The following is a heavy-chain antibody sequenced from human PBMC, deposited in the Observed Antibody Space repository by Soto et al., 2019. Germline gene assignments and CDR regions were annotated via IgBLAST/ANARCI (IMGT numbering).Heavy chain of an antibody. CDR2: ISNSSSNI. V-gene: IGHV3-21*01. CDR3: ARDVQYYDILTGYYREVNWFDP. CDR1: GFTFSSYG. J-gene: IGHJ5*02. Sequence: GGSLRLSCAASGFTFSSYGMHWVRQAPGKGLEWVAVISNSSSNIYYADSVKGRFTISRDNAKNSLYLQMNSLRAEDTAVYYCARDVQYYDILTGYYREVNWFDPWGQGTLVTVS. D-gene: IGHD3-9*01.